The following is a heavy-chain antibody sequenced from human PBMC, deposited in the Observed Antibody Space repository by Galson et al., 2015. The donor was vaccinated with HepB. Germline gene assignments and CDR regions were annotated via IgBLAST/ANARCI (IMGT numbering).Heavy chain of an antibody. Sequence: SVKVSCKASGYIFTNFNINWVRQAPGQGLEWMGAINAYNGNTNYAPKLQGRVIMTTDASTSTAYMELRGLRFDDTAVYYCASGVAGYYFDFWGQGTPVTLSS. CDR3: ASGVAGYYFDF. CDR1: GYIFTNFN. D-gene: IGHD6-19*01. CDR2: INAYNGNT. J-gene: IGHJ4*02. V-gene: IGHV1-18*01.